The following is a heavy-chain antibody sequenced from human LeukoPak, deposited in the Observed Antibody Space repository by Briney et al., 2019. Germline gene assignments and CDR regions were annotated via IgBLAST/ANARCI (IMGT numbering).Heavy chain of an antibody. CDR2: IYPSGGST. CDR1: GYTFTSYH. Sequence: ASDNDSCKASGYTFTSYHMQWVRQAPGQGLERTGIIYPSGGSTSDAQKFQGRGTMTRETSTSTVYKELSSLRSEETAVYCCARDLAAAGRGPSFDYWGQGTLVTVSS. D-gene: IGHD6-13*01. V-gene: IGHV1-46*03. CDR3: ARDLAAAGRGPSFDY. J-gene: IGHJ4*02.